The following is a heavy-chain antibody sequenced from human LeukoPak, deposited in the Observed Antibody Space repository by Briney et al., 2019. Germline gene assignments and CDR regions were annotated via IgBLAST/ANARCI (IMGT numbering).Heavy chain of an antibody. D-gene: IGHD2-2*02. Sequence: GGSLRLSCAASRFTFSSYEMNWVRQAPGKGLEWVSYISRSGSTIYYADSVKGRFTISRDNAKNSLYLQMNSLRAEDTAVYYCARESHCSSTSCYRDHHYYYYGMDVWGQGTTVTVSS. V-gene: IGHV3-48*03. CDR1: RFTFSSYE. CDR3: ARESHCSSTSCYRDHHYYYYGMDV. CDR2: ISRSGSTI. J-gene: IGHJ6*02.